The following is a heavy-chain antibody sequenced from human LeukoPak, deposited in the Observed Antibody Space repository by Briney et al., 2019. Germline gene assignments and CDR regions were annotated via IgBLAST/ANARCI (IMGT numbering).Heavy chain of an antibody. CDR3: AKDYVWGSYRWESYFDY. CDR2: ISSSGSTI. D-gene: IGHD3-16*02. Sequence: KSGGSLRLSCAASGFTFSDYYMSWVRQAPGKGLEWVSYISSSGSTIYYADSVKGRFTISRDNAKNSLYLQMNSLRAEDTAVYYCAKDYVWGSYRWESYFDYWGQGTLVTVSS. J-gene: IGHJ4*02. V-gene: IGHV3-11*04. CDR1: GFTFSDYY.